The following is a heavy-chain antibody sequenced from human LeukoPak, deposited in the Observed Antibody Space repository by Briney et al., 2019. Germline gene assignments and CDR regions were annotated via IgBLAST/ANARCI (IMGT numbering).Heavy chain of an antibody. CDR1: GGSISSYY. Sequence: PSETLSLTCTVSGGSISSYYWSWIRQPAGKGLEWIGRIYTSGSTNYNPSLKSRVTMSVDTSKNQFSLKPSSVTAADTAVYYCARARTPYYYDSSGYYYVDHDAFDIWGQGTMVTVSS. D-gene: IGHD3-22*01. V-gene: IGHV4-4*07. J-gene: IGHJ3*02. CDR2: IYTSGST. CDR3: ARARTPYYYDSSGYYYVDHDAFDI.